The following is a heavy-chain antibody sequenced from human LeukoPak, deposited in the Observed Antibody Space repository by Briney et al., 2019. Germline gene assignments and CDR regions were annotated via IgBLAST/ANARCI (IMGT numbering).Heavy chain of an antibody. CDR2: ISSSSSYI. D-gene: IGHD3-16*02. J-gene: IGHJ4*02. CDR3: ARGRGYDYVWGSYRHDY. Sequence: PGGSLILSCAASGFTFSSYSMNWVRQAPGKGLEWVSSISSSSSYIDYADSVKGRSTISRDNAKTSMYLQMNSLRAEDTAVYYCARGRGYDYVWGSYRHDYWGQGTLVTVPS. V-gene: IGHV3-21*01. CDR1: GFTFSSYS.